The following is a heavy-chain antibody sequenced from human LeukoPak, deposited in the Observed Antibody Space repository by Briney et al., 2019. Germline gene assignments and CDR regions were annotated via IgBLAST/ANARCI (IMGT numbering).Heavy chain of an antibody. CDR3: ATTVGYSGNYIFDY. V-gene: IGHV4-39*01. CDR1: GGSISSSSYY. J-gene: IGHJ4*02. D-gene: IGHD1-26*01. Sequence: PSETLSLTCTVSGGSISSSSYYWGWVRQPPGKGLEWIGSIYYSGSTYHNPSLKSRVTISVDTSKNQFSLKLSSVTAADTAVYYCATTVGYSGNYIFDYWGQGILVTVSS. CDR2: IYYSGST.